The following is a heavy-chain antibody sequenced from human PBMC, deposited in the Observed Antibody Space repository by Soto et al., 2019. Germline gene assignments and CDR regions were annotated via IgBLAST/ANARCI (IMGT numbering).Heavy chain of an antibody. Sequence: QVQLVQSGAEVKKPGSSVKVSCKASGGTFSSYAISWVRQAPGQGLEWMGGIIPIFGTANYAQKFQGRVTITADXXTXTXXMELSSLRAEDTAVYYCAREQRYSSGWYGAPWFDPWGQGTLVTVSS. CDR2: IIPIFGTA. D-gene: IGHD6-19*01. J-gene: IGHJ5*02. CDR1: GGTFSSYA. V-gene: IGHV1-69*12. CDR3: AREQRYSSGWYGAPWFDP.